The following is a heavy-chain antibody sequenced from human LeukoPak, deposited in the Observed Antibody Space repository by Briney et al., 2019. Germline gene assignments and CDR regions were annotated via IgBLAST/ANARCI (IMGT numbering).Heavy chain of an antibody. Sequence: SETLSLTCTVSGGSISSSSYYWGWIRQPPGKGLEWIGSIYYSGSTYYNPSLKSRVTISVDRSKNQFSLKLSSVTAADTAVYYCARLATLASPFDPWGQGTLVTVSS. CDR3: ARLATLASPFDP. CDR1: GGSISSSSYY. V-gene: IGHV4-39*07. J-gene: IGHJ5*02. CDR2: IYYSGST. D-gene: IGHD3-3*02.